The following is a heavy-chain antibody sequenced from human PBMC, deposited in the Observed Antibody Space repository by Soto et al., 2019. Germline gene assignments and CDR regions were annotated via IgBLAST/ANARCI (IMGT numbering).Heavy chain of an antibody. J-gene: IGHJ5*02. CDR2: INHSGST. CDR3: ARGPVYYYGSGSYFTRNNWFDP. Sequence: SETLSLTCAVYGGSFSGYYWSWIRQPPGKGLEWIGEINHSGSTNYNPSLKSRVTISVDTSKNQFSLKLSSVTAADTAVYYCARGPVYYYGSGSYFTRNNWFDPRAQRTPVTVSS. V-gene: IGHV4-34*01. CDR1: GGSFSGYY. D-gene: IGHD3-10*01.